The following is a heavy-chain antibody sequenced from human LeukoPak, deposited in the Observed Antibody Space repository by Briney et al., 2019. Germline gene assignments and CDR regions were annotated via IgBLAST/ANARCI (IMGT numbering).Heavy chain of an antibody. CDR3: AKEGNYYDSSGEGFDY. J-gene: IGHJ4*02. CDR1: GFTFSSYA. CDR2: IRYDGSNK. V-gene: IGHV3-30*02. Sequence: PGRSLRLSCVVSGFTFSSYAMHWVRQAPGKGLEWVAFIRYDGSNKYYADSVKGRFTISRDNSKNTLYLQMNSLRAEDTAVYYCAKEGNYYDSSGEGFDYWGQGTLVTVSS. D-gene: IGHD3-22*01.